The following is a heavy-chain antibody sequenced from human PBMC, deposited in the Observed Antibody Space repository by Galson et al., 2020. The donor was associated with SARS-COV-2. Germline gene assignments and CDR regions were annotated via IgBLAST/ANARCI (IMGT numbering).Heavy chain of an antibody. CDR1: GGTFSSYA. V-gene: IGHV1-69*01. J-gene: IGHJ6*03. Sequence: SVKVSCKASGGTFSSYAISWVRQAPGQGLECMGGIIPIFGTANYAQTFQRRVTITADESTSTAYMELSSLRSEDTAVYYCARASWATMVRGVFHMDVWGKGTTVTVSS. D-gene: IGHD3-10*01. CDR3: ARASWATMVRGVFHMDV. CDR2: IIPIFGTA.